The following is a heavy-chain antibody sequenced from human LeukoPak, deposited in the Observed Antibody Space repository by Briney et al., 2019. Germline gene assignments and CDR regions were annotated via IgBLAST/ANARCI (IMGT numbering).Heavy chain of an antibody. Sequence: ASVKVSCKASGYTFTSYAMNWVRQAPGQGLEWMGWINTNTGKPTYAQGFTGRFVFSLDSSVSTAYLQINSLNAEGTAVYYCARAPFYDILTGYLGGDAFDIWGQGTMVTVSS. CDR3: ARAPFYDILTGYLGGDAFDI. V-gene: IGHV7-4-1*02. CDR1: GYTFTSYA. CDR2: INTNTGKP. D-gene: IGHD3-9*01. J-gene: IGHJ3*02.